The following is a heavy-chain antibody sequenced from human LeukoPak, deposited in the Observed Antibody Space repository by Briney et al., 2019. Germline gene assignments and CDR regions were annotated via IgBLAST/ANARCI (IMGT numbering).Heavy chain of an antibody. J-gene: IGHJ4*02. V-gene: IGHV3-15*01. CDR3: TTELPHFSDSSGPDY. CDR1: GFTFRNVW. Sequence: GGSLRLSCAASGFTFRNVWMSWVRQAPGKGLEWVGRIKSKTDGGTIDYAGPVKGRFTISRDDSKDTLYLQMTSLNTEDTAVYYCTTELPHFSDSSGPDYWGQGTLVTVSS. D-gene: IGHD3-22*01. CDR2: IKSKTDGGTI.